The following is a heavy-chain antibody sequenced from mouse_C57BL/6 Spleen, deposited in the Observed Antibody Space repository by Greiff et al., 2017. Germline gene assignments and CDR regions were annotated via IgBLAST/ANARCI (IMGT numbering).Heavy chain of an antibody. CDR1: GYTFTSYW. J-gene: IGHJ1*03. V-gene: IGHV1-53*01. Sequence: QVQLQQSGTELVKPGASVKLSCKASGYTFTSYWMHWVKQRPGQGLEWIGNINPSNGGTNYNEKFKSKATLTVDKSSSTAYMQLSSLTSEDSAVYYCARSDLAYWYFDVWGTGTTVTVSS. CDR3: ARSDLAYWYFDV. CDR2: INPSNGGT.